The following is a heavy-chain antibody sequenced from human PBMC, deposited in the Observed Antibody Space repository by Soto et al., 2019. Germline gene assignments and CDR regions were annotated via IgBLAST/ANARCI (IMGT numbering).Heavy chain of an antibody. CDR3: ARDGSSSPLYYFDY. CDR2: IWYDGSNK. V-gene: IGHV3-33*01. Sequence: GGSLRLSCAASGFTFSSYGMHWVRQAPGKGLEWVAVIWYDGSNKYYADSVKGRFTISRDNSKNTLYLQMNSLRAEDTAVYYCARDGSSSPLYYFDYWGQGTLVTVSS. D-gene: IGHD6-6*01. J-gene: IGHJ4*02. CDR1: GFTFSSYG.